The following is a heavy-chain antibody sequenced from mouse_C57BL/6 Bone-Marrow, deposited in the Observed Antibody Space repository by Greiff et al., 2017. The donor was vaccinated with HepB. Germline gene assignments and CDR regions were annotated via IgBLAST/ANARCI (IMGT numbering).Heavy chain of an antibody. V-gene: IGHV5-15*04. CDR1: GFTFSDYG. J-gene: IGHJ4*01. D-gene: IGHD1-1*01. CDR2: ISNLAYSI. Sequence: EVKLMESGGGLVQPGGSLKLSCAASGFTFSDYGMAWVRQAPRKGPEWVAFISNLAYSIYYADTVTGRFTISRENAKNTLYLEMSSLRSEDTAMYYCARRGSRGYYAMDYWVQGTSVTVSS. CDR3: ARRGSRGYYAMDY.